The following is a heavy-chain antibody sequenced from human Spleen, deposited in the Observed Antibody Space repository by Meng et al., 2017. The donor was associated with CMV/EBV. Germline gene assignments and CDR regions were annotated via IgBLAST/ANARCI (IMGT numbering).Heavy chain of an antibody. J-gene: IGHJ6*02. CDR2: IHDSGIT. Sequence: SETLSLTCTVSGGSISYYYWNWIRQTPGKGLEWIGYIHDSGITNYNPSLKSRLTISVDTSKNQFSLTLSSVTAADTAVYYCARADSTIFGVVIGNMDVWGQGTTVTVSS. CDR3: ARADSTIFGVVIGNMDV. V-gene: IGHV4-59*01. D-gene: IGHD3-3*01. CDR1: GGSISYYY.